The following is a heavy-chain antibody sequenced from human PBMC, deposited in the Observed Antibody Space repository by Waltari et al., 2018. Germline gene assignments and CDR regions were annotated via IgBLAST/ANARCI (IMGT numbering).Heavy chain of an antibody. CDR1: GFPFTTYW. CDR2: IYPGDSDT. Sequence: EVQLVQSGAEVKKPGESLKSPCNGSGFPFTTYWSGWVRQRPGKGLEWMGIIYPGDSDTRYSPSFQGQVTISADKSINTAYLQWTSLKASDTAMYYCARRPRDPAGAFDIWGQGTMVTVSS. J-gene: IGHJ3*02. V-gene: IGHV5-51*01. CDR3: ARRPRDPAGAFDI.